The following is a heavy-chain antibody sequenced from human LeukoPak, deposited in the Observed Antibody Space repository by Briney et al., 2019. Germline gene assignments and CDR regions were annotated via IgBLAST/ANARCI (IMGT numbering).Heavy chain of an antibody. CDR3: AYFGVVINGLG. Sequence: PGRSLRLSCAASGFTFSSYAMHWVRQAPGKGLGWVAVISYDGSNKYYADSVKGRFTISRDNSKNTLYLQMNSLRAEDTAVYYCAYFGVVINGLGWGQGTLVTVSS. CDR1: GFTFSSYA. J-gene: IGHJ4*02. CDR2: ISYDGSNK. D-gene: IGHD3-3*01. V-gene: IGHV3-30-3*01.